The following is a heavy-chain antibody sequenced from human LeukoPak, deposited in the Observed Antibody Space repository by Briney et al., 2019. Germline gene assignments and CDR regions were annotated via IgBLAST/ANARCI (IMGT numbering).Heavy chain of an antibody. J-gene: IGHJ4*02. CDR2: IYYSGST. CDR1: GGSISSRSYY. D-gene: IGHD4-17*01. Sequence: PSETLSLTCTVSGGSISSRSYYWGWIRQPPGKGLEWIGSIYYSGSTYYNPSLRSRVTISVDTSKNQFPLKLSSVTAADTAVYYCARRDQRDYALDYWGQGTLVTVSS. CDR3: ARRDQRDYALDY. V-gene: IGHV4-39*01.